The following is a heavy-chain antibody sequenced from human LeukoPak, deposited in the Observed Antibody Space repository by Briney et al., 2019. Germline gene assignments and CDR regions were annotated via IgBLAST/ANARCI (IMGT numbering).Heavy chain of an antibody. V-gene: IGHV3-23*01. CDR3: AQGFSSGWYPY. CDR2: ISVNGETT. D-gene: IGHD6-19*01. CDR1: GFSVSSFG. Sequence: GGSLRLSCAVSGFSVSSFGMSWVRQAPGKGLEWISAISVNGETTWYADSVRGRFIISRDNSKNTLYLQLSSLRTEDTAVYYCAQGFSSGWYPYWGQGSLVSVSS. J-gene: IGHJ4*02.